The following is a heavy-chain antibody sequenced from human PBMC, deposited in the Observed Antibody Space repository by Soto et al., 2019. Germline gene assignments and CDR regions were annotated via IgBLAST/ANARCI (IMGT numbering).Heavy chain of an antibody. D-gene: IGHD5-18*01. CDR3: VRHDSYGHHFDY. Sequence: SETLSLTCTVSGGSISTYYWSWIRQPPGKGLEWIGSVYYSGSTNYNPSLKSRVSISVDTSKNQFSLKVNSVTAADTAMYYCVRHDSYGHHFDYWGQGTLVTVSS. J-gene: IGHJ4*02. V-gene: IGHV4-59*01. CDR1: GGSISTYY. CDR2: VYYSGST.